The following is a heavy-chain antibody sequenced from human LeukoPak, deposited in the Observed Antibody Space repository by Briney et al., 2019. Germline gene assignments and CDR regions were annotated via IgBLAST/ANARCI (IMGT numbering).Heavy chain of an antibody. CDR3: AKDDGSYSAEPFD. Sequence: GGSLRLSCAASGFTFSSYAMHWVRQAPGKGLEWVAVISYDGSNKYYADTVKGRFTISRDNSKNTLYLQMNSLRAEGTAVYYCAKDDGSYSAEPFDWGQGTLVTVSS. V-gene: IGHV3-30*04. CDR2: ISYDGSNK. D-gene: IGHD3-10*01. CDR1: GFTFSSYA. J-gene: IGHJ4*02.